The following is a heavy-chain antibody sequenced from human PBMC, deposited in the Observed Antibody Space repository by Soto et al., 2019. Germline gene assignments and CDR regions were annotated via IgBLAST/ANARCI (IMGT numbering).Heavy chain of an antibody. V-gene: IGHV3-23*01. CDR3: AKDKDTSAYSSSWAFDY. J-gene: IGHJ4*02. CDR1: GFTFSSYA. D-gene: IGHD6-13*01. Sequence: GGSLRLSCAASGFTFSSYAMSWVRQAPGKGLEWVSAISGSGGSTYYADSVKGRFTISRDNSKNTLYLQMNSLRAEDTAVYYCAKDKDTSAYSSSWAFDYWGQGTLVTVSS. CDR2: ISGSGGST.